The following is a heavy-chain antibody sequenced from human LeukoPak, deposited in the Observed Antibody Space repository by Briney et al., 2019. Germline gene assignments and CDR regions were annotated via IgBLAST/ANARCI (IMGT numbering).Heavy chain of an antibody. J-gene: IGHJ4*02. D-gene: IGHD6-19*01. V-gene: IGHV4-39*01. CDR1: SSSSYY. CDR2: IYYSGST. Sequence: SSSSYYWGWIRQPPGKGLEWIGSIYYSGSTYYTPSLKSRVTISVDTSKNQFSLKLSSVTAADTAVYYCARRSGWYGGSFDYWGQGTLVTVSS. CDR3: ARRSGWYGGSFDY.